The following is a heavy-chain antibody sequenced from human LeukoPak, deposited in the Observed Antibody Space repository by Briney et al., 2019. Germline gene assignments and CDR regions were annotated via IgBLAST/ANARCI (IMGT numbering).Heavy chain of an antibody. J-gene: IGHJ4*02. CDR1: GYTFTSYD. CDR3: ARGLQASAHIAAHSGGY. Sequence: ASVKVSCKASGYTFTSYDINWVRQATGQGLEWMGWMNPNSGNTGYAQKFQGRVTMTRNTSISTAYMELSSLRSEDTAVYYCARGLQASAHIAAHSGGYWGQGTLVTVSS. CDR2: MNPNSGNT. V-gene: IGHV1-8*01. D-gene: IGHD6-6*01.